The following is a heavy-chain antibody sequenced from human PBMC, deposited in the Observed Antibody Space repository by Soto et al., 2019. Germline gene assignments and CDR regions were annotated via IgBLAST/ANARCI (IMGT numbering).Heavy chain of an antibody. CDR3: AKVSVRGTTNLPMDY. CDR1: GFTFSDYY. Sequence: LRLSCAASGFTFSDYYMSWIRQAPGKGLEWVSYISSSGSTIYYADSVKGRFTISRDNAKNTLYLQMNSLRTEDTAVYYCAKVSVRGTTNLPMDYWGQGTPVTVSS. J-gene: IGHJ4*02. D-gene: IGHD1-1*01. CDR2: ISSSGSTI. V-gene: IGHV3-11*04.